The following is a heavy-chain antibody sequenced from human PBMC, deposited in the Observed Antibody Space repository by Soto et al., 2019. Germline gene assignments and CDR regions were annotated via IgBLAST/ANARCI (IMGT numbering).Heavy chain of an antibody. Sequence: VQLVQSEADVEKPGASVTVSCKTSGYTFTANYIHWVRQAPGQGLEWMGWINTNNGGTHFAQKFQDGVTLTRDKSISTAYLELGRLKSDDTAIYYCARGSFVGANGGADAFDSWGQGTMVSVSS. CDR2: INTNNGGT. J-gene: IGHJ3*02. CDR3: ARGSFVGANGGADAFDS. CDR1: GYTFTANY. V-gene: IGHV1-2*02. D-gene: IGHD1-26*01.